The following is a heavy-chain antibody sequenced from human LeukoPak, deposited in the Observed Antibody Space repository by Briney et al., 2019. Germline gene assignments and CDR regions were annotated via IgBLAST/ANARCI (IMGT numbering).Heavy chain of an antibody. CDR2: IRYDGSNK. CDR3: AKDIIWSYGDYVRPSDAFDI. D-gene: IGHD4-17*01. J-gene: IGHJ3*02. Sequence: GGSLRLSCAASGFTFSSYGMHWVRQAPGKGLEWVAFIRYDGSNKYYADSVKGRFTISRDNSKNTLYLQMNSLRAEDTAVYYCAKDIIWSYGDYVRPSDAFDIWGQGTMVTVSS. CDR1: GFTFSSYG. V-gene: IGHV3-30*02.